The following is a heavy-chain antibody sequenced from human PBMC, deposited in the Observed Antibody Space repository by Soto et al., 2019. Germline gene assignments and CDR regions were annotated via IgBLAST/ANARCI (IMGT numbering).Heavy chain of an antibody. CDR3: ARKSDSSPVPEADGV. D-gene: IGHD2-8*01. CDR1: GFSVGSNY. V-gene: IGHV3-53*02. J-gene: IGHJ4*02. Sequence: EVQLVETGGGLIQPGGSLRLSCAASGFSVGSNYMTWVRQSPGKGLEWVSLIYSNGDTDYADSVKGRFSISRDNFKNTLDLQMNNLRAEDTAGYHLARKSDSSPVPEADGVWGRGTLVTVSS. CDR2: IYSNGDT.